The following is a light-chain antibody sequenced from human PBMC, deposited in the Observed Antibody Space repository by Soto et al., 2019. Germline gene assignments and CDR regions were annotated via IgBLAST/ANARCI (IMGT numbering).Light chain of an antibody. V-gene: IGKV1-27*01. J-gene: IGKJ4*01. CDR3: QRYKCAPLT. Sequence: DIQMTQSPSSLSAYIGDRVNITCRASQDIRKYLAWYQHKPGKGPRLIISAASTLQSGVPSRFSGSGSGTDYALSISSLQSEDVGYYYWQRYKCAPLTFGGGTKLEI. CDR1: QDIRKY. CDR2: AAS.